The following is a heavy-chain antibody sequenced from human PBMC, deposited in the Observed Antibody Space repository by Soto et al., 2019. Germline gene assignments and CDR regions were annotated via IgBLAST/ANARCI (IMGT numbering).Heavy chain of an antibody. J-gene: IGHJ4*02. V-gene: IGHV1-69*13. CDR1: GGTFSSYA. D-gene: IGHD6-19*01. CDR2: IIPIFGTA. CDR3: ARGVAVAGHYYFDY. Sequence: SVKVSCQASGGTFSSYAISWVRQAPGQRLEWMGGIIPIFGTANYAQKFQGRVTITADESTSTAYMELSSLRSEDTAVYYCARGVAVAGHYYFDYWGQGTLVTVSS.